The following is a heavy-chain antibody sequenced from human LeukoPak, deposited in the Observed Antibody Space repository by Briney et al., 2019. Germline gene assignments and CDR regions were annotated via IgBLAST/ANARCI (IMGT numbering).Heavy chain of an antibody. CDR1: GFTFSSYS. V-gene: IGHV3-21*01. J-gene: IGHJ6*03. D-gene: IGHD4-11*01. CDR3: ARPSNPYYYYYMDV. CDR2: ISSSSSYI. Sequence: PRGSLRLSCAASGFTFSSYSMNWVRQAPGKGLEWVSSISSSSSYIYYADSVKGRFTISRDNAKNSLYLQMNSLRAEDTAVYYCARPSNPYYYYYMDVWGKGTTVTVSS.